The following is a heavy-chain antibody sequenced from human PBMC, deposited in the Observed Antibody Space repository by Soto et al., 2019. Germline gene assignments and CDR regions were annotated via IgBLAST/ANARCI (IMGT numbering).Heavy chain of an antibody. CDR1: GYTFTNYG. D-gene: IGHD5-18*01. CDR2: ISADTGNT. J-gene: IGHJ5*02. V-gene: IGHV1-18*01. Sequence: QVQLVQSGAEVKKPGASVKVSCKASGYTFTNYGVSWVRQAPGQGLEWMGWISADTGNTNYAQKLQGRVTMTTDTXTXTTXMELRSLRSDDTAVYYCARDIASQYSYGKSNWFDPWGQGALVTVSS. CDR3: ARDIASQYSYGKSNWFDP.